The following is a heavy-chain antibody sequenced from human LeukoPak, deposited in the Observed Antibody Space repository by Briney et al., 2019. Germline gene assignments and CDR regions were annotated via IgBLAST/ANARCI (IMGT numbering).Heavy chain of an antibody. Sequence: ASVKVSCKASGGTFSSYAISWVRQAPGQGLEWMGGIIPIFGTANYAQKFQGRATITADESTSTAYMELSSLRSEDTAVYYCAKWAHYYMDVWGKGTTVTVSS. V-gene: IGHV1-69*13. J-gene: IGHJ6*03. CDR2: IIPIFGTA. CDR1: GGTFSSYA. D-gene: IGHD1-26*01. CDR3: AKWAHYYMDV.